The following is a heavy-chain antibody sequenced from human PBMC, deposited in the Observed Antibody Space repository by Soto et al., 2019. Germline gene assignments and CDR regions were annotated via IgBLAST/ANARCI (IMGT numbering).Heavy chain of an antibody. J-gene: IGHJ3*02. CDR3: AKATATGGGVFEI. D-gene: IGHD2-8*02. Sequence: PGGSLRLSCAVSGFICSSYDMSWVRQAPGKGLEWVSTILVGGSTHYEDSVKGRFTISRDTSKNTVYLQMNSLTAGDTAVYYCAKATATGGGVFEIYGRGTLATVSS. CDR1: GFICSSYD. V-gene: IGHV3-23*01. CDR2: ILVGGST.